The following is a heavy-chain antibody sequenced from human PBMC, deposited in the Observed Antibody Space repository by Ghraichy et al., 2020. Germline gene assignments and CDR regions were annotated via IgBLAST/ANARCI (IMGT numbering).Heavy chain of an antibody. J-gene: IGHJ2*01. V-gene: IGHV1-2*02. Sequence: ASVKLSCKASGYTFTDYFIHWVRQAPGHGRQWMGWINPSIGFTTSAQTFHGRVTMTRDTSINTTYLELSSLRSDDTAIYYCTRCRLQGYFDIWGRGALVTVSS. CDR1: GYTFTDYF. CDR2: INPSIGFT. CDR3: TRCRLQGYFDI.